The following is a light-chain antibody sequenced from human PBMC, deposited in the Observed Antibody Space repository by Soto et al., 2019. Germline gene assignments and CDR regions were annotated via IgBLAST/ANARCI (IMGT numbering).Light chain of an antibody. CDR1: QSVSSN. V-gene: IGKV3D-15*01. CDR2: DVS. J-gene: IGKJ4*01. CDR3: QQYNNWPLT. Sequence: EIGMTQSPATLSVSPGERATLSCWASQSVSSNLAWYQQKPGQAPRLLIYDVSTRATGIPTRFSGSGSGTEFTLTISSLQSEDFAAYYCQQYNNWPLTFGGGTKV.